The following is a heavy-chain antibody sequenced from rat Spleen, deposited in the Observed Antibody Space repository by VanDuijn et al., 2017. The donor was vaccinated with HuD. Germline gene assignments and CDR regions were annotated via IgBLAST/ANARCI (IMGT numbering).Heavy chain of an antibody. CDR1: GFTFNYYW. Sequence: EVQLVESGGGLVQPGRSLKLSCVTSGFTFNYYWMTWIRQAPGKGLEWVASISYDGTATYYRDSVKGRFTLSRDNAKSTLYLQMNSLRSEDTSTYYCAKDWGGLYFDYWGQGVMVTVSS. J-gene: IGHJ2*01. CDR3: AKDWGGLYFDY. D-gene: IGHD1-11*01. CDR2: ISYDGTAT. V-gene: IGHV5-31*01.